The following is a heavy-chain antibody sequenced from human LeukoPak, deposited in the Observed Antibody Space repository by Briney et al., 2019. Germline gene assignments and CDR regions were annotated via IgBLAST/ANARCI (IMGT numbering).Heavy chain of an antibody. J-gene: IGHJ3*02. CDR3: ARGKSRGRWGFDI. CDR2: IIPIFGTA. V-gene: IGHV1-69*05. D-gene: IGHD4-23*01. CDR1: GGTFSSYA. Sequence: SVKISCKASGGTFSSYAISWVRQAPAQGLEWMGGIIPIFGTANYAQKFQGRVTITTDESTSTAYMELSSLRSEDTAVYYCARGKSRGRWGFDIWGQGTMVTVSS.